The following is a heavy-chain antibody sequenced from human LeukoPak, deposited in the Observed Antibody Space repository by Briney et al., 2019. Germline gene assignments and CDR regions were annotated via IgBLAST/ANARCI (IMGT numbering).Heavy chain of an antibody. CDR2: MNPNSGST. D-gene: IGHD3-10*01. Sequence: ASVKVSCKASGYTFTSYDINWVRQATGQGLEWMGWMNPNSGSTGYAQKFQGRVTMTRNTSISTAYMELSSLRSEDTAVYYCAGGVLSELLWFGELLPFTYGMDVWGQGTTVTVSS. CDR1: GYTFTSYD. V-gene: IGHV1-8*01. J-gene: IGHJ6*02. CDR3: AGGVLSELLWFGELLPFTYGMDV.